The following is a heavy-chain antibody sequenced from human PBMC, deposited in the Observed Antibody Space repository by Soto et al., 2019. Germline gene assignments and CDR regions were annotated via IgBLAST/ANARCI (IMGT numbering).Heavy chain of an antibody. Sequence: SQTLSLTCAISGDSVSSNSAAWNWIRQSPSRGLEWLGRTYYRSKWYNDYAVSVKSRITINPDTSKTQFSLQLNSVTPEDTAVYYYARGRIIYCSSTSCYYNWFDPWGQGTLVTVSS. V-gene: IGHV6-1*01. D-gene: IGHD2-2*01. CDR3: ARGRIIYCSSTSCYYNWFDP. CDR1: GDSVSSNSAA. J-gene: IGHJ5*02. CDR2: TYYRSKWYN.